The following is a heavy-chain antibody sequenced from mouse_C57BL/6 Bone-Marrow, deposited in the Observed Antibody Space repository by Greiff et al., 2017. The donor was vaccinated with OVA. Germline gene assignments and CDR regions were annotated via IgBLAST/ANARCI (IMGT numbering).Heavy chain of an antibody. J-gene: IGHJ1*03. D-gene: IGHD1-1*01. CDR1: GYTFTSYW. CDR2: IYPSDSET. Sequence: QLQQPGAELVRPGSSVKLSCKASGYTFTSYWMDWVKQRPGQGLEWIGNIYPSDSETHYNQKFKDKATLTVDKSSSTAYMQLSSLTSEDSAVYYCARRAITTVVAHWYFDVWGTGTTVTVSS. CDR3: ARRAITTVVAHWYFDV. V-gene: IGHV1-61*01.